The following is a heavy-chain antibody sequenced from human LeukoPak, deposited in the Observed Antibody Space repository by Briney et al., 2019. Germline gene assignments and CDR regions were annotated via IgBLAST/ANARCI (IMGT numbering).Heavy chain of an antibody. CDR3: ATVNYYDSSGPLDY. Sequence: GASVKVSCKASGYTFTGYYMHWVRQAPGQGLEWMGWINPNSGGTNYAQKFQGRVTMTRDTSISTAYMELSRLRSDDTAVYYCATVNYYDSSGPLDYWGQGTLVTVSS. J-gene: IGHJ4*02. CDR2: INPNSGGT. CDR1: GYTFTGYY. V-gene: IGHV1-2*02. D-gene: IGHD3-22*01.